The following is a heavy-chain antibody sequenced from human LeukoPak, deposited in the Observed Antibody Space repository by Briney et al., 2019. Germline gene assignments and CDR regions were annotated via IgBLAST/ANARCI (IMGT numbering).Heavy chain of an antibody. D-gene: IGHD1-1*01. J-gene: IGHJ4*02. CDR3: AKANWVSNADAVW. Sequence: GRSLRLSCAASGFTFSSYGMHWVRQAPGKGLEWVAVIWYDGSNKYYADSVKGRFTLSRDDSGNTVYLQMNNLRVEDTAIYYCAKANWVSNADAVWWGQGTQVTVSS. CDR2: IWYDGSNK. V-gene: IGHV3-33*06. CDR1: GFTFSSYG.